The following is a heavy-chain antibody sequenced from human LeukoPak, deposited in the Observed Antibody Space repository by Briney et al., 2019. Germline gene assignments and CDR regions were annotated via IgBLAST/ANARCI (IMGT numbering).Heavy chain of an antibody. CDR1: GFTYSSYA. D-gene: IGHD6-19*01. CDR2: ISGSGGGT. V-gene: IGHV3-23*01. CDR3: AKTTSGYSSGRYPGWSVDY. Sequence: GGFLRLSCAASGFTYSSYAVSWVCQAPGKGLEWVSAISGSGGGTYYADSVKGRFTISRDNSKNTLYLQMNSLSTEDTAVYYCAKTTSGYSSGRYPGWSVDYWGQGTLVTVSS. J-gene: IGHJ4*02.